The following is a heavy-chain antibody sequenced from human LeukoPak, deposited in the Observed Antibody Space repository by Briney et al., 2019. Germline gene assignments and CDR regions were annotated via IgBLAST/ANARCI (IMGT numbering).Heavy chain of an antibody. J-gene: IGHJ5*02. V-gene: IGHV4-31*03. CDR2: IYYSGST. CDR1: GGSISSGGYY. CDR3: ARGWTAAGNNWFDP. D-gene: IGHD6-13*01. Sequence: ASQTLSLTCTVSGGSISSGGYYWSWIRQHPGKGLEWIGYIYYSGSTYNNPSLKSRVTISVDTSKNQFSLKLSSVTAADTAVYYCARGWTAAGNNWFDPWGQGTLVTVSS.